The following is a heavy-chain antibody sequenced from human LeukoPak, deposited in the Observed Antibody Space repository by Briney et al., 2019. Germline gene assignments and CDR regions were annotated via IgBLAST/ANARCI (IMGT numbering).Heavy chain of an antibody. CDR3: AKDIVGYCSGGSCPENYYYGMDV. V-gene: IGHV3-9*01. CDR1: GFTFDDYA. Sequence: GGSLRLSCAASGFTFDDYAMHWVRQAPGKGLEWVSGISWNSGSIGYADSVKGRFTISGDNAKNSLYLQMNSLRAEDTALYYCAKDIVGYCSGGSCPENYYYGMDVWGQGTTVTVSS. CDR2: ISWNSGSI. D-gene: IGHD2-15*01. J-gene: IGHJ6*02.